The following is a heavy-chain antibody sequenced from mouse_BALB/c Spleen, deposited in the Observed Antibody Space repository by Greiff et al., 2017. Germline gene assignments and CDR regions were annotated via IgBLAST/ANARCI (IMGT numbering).Heavy chain of an antibody. Sequence: EVQLVESGPGLVKPSQSLSLTCSVTGYSITSGYYWNWIRQFPGNKLEWMGYISYDGSNNYNPSLKNRISITRDTSKNQFFLKLNSVTTEDTATYDCAREGGLYGNYEGYWGQGTSVTVSS. D-gene: IGHD2-1*01. J-gene: IGHJ4*01. CDR1: GYSITSGYY. V-gene: IGHV3-6*02. CDR2: ISYDGSN. CDR3: AREGGLYGNYEGY.